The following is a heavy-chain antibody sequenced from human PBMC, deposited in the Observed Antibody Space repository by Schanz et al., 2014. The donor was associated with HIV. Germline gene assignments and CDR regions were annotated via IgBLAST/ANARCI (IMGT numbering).Heavy chain of an antibody. J-gene: IGHJ5*02. CDR2: IKQDGSEK. CDR1: GFTLSSYW. CDR3: ARDRVSGSSSSSWFDP. D-gene: IGHD6-6*01. Sequence: EVQLVESGGGLVQPGGSLRLSCAVSGFTLSSYWMNWVRQAPGKGLEWVANIKQDGSEKHYVDSVKGRFTISRDNAKNSLYLQIISLTAEDTAMYYCARDRVSGSSSSSWFDPWGQGTLVTVSS. V-gene: IGHV3-7*03.